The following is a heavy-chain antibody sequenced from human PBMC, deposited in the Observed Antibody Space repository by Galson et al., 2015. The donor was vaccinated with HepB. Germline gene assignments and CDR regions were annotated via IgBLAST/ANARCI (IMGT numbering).Heavy chain of an antibody. V-gene: IGHV3-23*01. CDR3: AIRGFMTY. CDR2: ILDSGDTT. Sequence: SLRLSCAASGFTFSSYAMTWVRQAPGKGLEWVSTILDSGDTTHYAGSVKGRFTISRDNSQNTLYLQMNSLRTEDTAVYYCAIRGFMTYWGQGTLVTVSS. CDR1: GFTFSSYA. J-gene: IGHJ4*02.